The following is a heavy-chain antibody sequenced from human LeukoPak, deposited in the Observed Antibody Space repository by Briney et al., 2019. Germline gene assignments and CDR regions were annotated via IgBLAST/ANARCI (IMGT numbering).Heavy chain of an antibody. D-gene: IGHD1-26*01. J-gene: IGHJ3*02. V-gene: IGHV3-23*01. CDR3: AGTVGSLSFDI. CDR1: GFTFSNYA. Sequence: GGSLRLSCAASGFTFSNYAMSWVRQAPGKGLEWVADITGSGGTTYYAHSVKGRFTISRDNSNNALYLQMNSLRAKDTAVYDCAGTVGSLSFDIGGEGRMVTVSS. CDR2: ITGSGGTT.